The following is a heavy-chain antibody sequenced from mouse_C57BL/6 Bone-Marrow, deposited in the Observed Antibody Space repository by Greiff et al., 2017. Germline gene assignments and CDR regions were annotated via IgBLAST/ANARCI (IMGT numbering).Heavy chain of an antibody. CDR2: ISSGSSTI. V-gene: IGHV5-17*01. D-gene: IGHD2-3*01. CDR3: ARLGGYYPLAY. J-gene: IGHJ3*01. Sequence: EVMLVESGGGLVKPGGSLKLSCAASGFTFSDYGMHWVRQAPEKGLEWVAYISSGSSTIYYADTVKGRFTISRDNAKNTLFLQMTSLRSEDTAMYYCARLGGYYPLAYWGQVTLVTVSA. CDR1: GFTFSDYG.